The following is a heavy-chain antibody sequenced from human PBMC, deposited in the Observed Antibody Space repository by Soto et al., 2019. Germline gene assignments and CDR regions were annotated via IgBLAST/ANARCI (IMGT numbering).Heavy chain of an antibody. J-gene: IGHJ4*02. CDR1: GGSISSCSYY. D-gene: IGHD4-17*01. CDR2: IFYSGST. Sequence: SETLSLTCTVSGGSISSCSYYWGWIRRPPGKGLEWIGSIFYSGSTYYNPSLKSRVTISVDTSKNQFSLKLSSVTAAGTAVYYCARLLVTTGFDYWGQGTLVRVSS. CDR3: ARLLVTTGFDY. V-gene: IGHV4-39*01.